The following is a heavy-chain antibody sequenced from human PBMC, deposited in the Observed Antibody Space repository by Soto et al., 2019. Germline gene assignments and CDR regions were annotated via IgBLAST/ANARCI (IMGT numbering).Heavy chain of an antibody. CDR3: ASPKVTSSWSSDY. D-gene: IGHD6-13*01. CDR2: ISGNSDYT. V-gene: IGHV3-23*01. J-gene: IGHJ4*02. Sequence: LRLSCAASGFTFSAYAMAWVRQTPGKGLEWVSSISGNSDYTFYADSVKGRFTIFRDNSKSTLYLEMNSLRVEDTAVYYCASPKVTSSWSSDYWGQGTLVTVSS. CDR1: GFTFSAYA.